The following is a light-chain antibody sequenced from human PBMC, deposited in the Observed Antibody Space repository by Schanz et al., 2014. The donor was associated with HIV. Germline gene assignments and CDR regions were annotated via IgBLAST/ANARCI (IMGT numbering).Light chain of an antibody. J-gene: IGLJ3*02. CDR2: EVI. CDR3: SSFAGSNIPWV. CDR1: SSDVGGYNH. Sequence: QSALTQPPSASGSPGQSVTISCTGTSSDVGGYNHVSWYQQPPGKAPKLMIYEVIKRPSGVPDRFSGSKSGSTASLTVSGLQPEDEADYYCSSFAGSNIPWVFGGGTKVTVL. V-gene: IGLV2-8*01.